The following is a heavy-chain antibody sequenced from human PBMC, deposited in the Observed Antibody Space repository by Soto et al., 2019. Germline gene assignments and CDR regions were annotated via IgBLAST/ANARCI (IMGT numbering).Heavy chain of an antibody. V-gene: IGHV3-33*01. CDR1: GFTFSSYG. CDR3: ARDLGSTNYYFDY. Sequence: LRLSCAASGFTFSSYGFHWVRQAPGKGLGWVAVIWYDGSKTYYVESVRGRFTISRDNSKNTLYLQMNSLRAEDTAVYCCARDLGSTNYYFDYWGLGTLVTVSS. CDR2: IWYDGSKT. J-gene: IGHJ4*02. D-gene: IGHD5-12*01.